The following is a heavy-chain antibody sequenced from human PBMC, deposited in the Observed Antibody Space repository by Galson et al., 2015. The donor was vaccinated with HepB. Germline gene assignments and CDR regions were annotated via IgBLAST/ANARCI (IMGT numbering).Heavy chain of an antibody. V-gene: IGHV3-74*01. D-gene: IGHD2-2*01. CDR2: INSDGRST. CDR3: AKVCAMDV. CDR1: GFTFSSCW. Sequence: SLRLPCAASGFTFSSCWMHWVRHAPGKGLVWVSGINSDGRSTYYADSVKGRFTISRDNAKNTLYLQMNSLRAEDTAVYYCAKVCAMDVWGQGTTVTVSS. J-gene: IGHJ6*02.